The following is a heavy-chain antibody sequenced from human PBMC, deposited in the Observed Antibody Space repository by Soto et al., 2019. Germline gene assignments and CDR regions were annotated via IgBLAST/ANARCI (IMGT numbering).Heavy chain of an antibody. CDR2: INHSGST. V-gene: IGHV4-34*01. Sequence: SETLSLTCAVYGGSFSGYYWSWIHQPPGKGLEWIGEINHSGSTNYNPSLKSRVTISVDTSKNQFSLKLSSVTAADTAVYYCARAPLRITIFGVNQLGYYGMDVWGQGTTVTVSS. CDR1: GGSFSGYY. CDR3: ARAPLRITIFGVNQLGYYGMDV. J-gene: IGHJ6*02. D-gene: IGHD3-3*01.